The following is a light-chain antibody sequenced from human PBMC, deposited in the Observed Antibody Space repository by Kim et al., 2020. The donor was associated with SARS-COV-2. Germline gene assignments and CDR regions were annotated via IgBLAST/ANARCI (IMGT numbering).Light chain of an antibody. Sequence: PGKTATITCGGNNIGSKSVHWYQQRPGQAPVIVIYHDTDRPSGIPERFSGSNSGNTATLTISRVEAGDEADYYCQVWDSTTDHYVFATGTKVTVL. J-gene: IGLJ1*01. CDR3: QVWDSTTDHYV. CDR1: NIGSKS. CDR2: HDT. V-gene: IGLV3-21*04.